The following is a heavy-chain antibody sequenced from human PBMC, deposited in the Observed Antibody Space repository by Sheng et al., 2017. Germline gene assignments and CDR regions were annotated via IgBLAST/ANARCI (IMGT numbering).Heavy chain of an antibody. Sequence: QVQLVQSGAEVKKPGSSVKVSCKASGGTFSSYTISWVRQAPGQGLEWMGRIIPILGIANYAQKFQGRVTITADKSTSTAYMELSSLRSEDTAVYYCARMAGSNTYYFDYWGQGTLVTVSS. CDR2: IIPILGIA. D-gene: IGHD6-19*01. V-gene: IGHV1-69*02. CDR3: ARMAGSNTYYFDY. J-gene: IGHJ4*02. CDR1: GGTFSSYT.